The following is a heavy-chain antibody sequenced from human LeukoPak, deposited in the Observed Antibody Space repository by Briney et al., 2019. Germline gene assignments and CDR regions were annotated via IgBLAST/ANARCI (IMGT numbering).Heavy chain of an antibody. CDR2: IIPILGIA. V-gene: IGHV1-69*04. D-gene: IGHD6-6*01. J-gene: IGHJ6*02. CDR1: GGTFSSYA. Sequence: SVKVSCKASGGTFSSYAVSWVRQAPGQGLEWMGRIIPILGIANYAQKFQGRVTMTRDTSISTAYMELSRLRSDDTAVYYCARDRCWQLVPNMDVWGQGTTVTISS. CDR3: ARDRCWQLVPNMDV.